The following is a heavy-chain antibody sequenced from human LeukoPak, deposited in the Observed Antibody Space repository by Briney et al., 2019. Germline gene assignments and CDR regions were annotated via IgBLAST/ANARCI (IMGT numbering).Heavy chain of an antibody. Sequence: SSETLSLTCTVSGGSISSYYWSWIRQPPGKGLEWIGYIYYSGSTNYNPSLKSRVTISVDTSKNQFSLKLSSVTAADTAVYYCARFALYYYMDVWGKGTTVTVSS. J-gene: IGHJ6*03. CDR1: GGSISSYY. V-gene: IGHV4-59*01. CDR2: IYYSGST. CDR3: ARFALYYYMDV.